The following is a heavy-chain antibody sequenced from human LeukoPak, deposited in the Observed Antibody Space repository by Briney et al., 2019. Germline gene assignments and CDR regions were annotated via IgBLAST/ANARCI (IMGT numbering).Heavy chain of an antibody. V-gene: IGHV3-30*02. CDR1: GFNFRSSG. J-gene: IGHJ5*02. CDR2: IRYDGSNK. CDR3: AKGREGQSIAAPQWFDP. Sequence: GRSLRLSCAASGFNFRSSGMHWVRQAPGKGLEWVAFIRYDGSNKYYADSVKGRFTISRDNSKNTLYLQMNSLRAEDTAVYYCAKGREGQSIAAPQWFDPWGQGTLVTVSS. D-gene: IGHD6-6*01.